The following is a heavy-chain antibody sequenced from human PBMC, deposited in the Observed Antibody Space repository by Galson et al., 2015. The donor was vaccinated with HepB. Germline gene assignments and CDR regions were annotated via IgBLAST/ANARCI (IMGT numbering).Heavy chain of an antibody. J-gene: IGHJ4*02. Sequence: SLRLSCATSEFIFGNYAMAWVRQAPGKGLEWVSAISGSGGSTYYADSVKGRFTISRDNFKNTLYLQMNSLRPEDTAVYCCAAESGFAYWGQGTLVTVSS. V-gene: IGHV3-23*01. CDR1: EFIFGNYA. CDR3: AAESGFAY. CDR2: ISGSGGST.